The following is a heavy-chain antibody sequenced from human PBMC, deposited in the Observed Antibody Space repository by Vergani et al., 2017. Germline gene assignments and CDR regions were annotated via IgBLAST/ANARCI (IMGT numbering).Heavy chain of an antibody. J-gene: IGHJ4*02. V-gene: IGHV3-7*01. D-gene: IGHD5-12*01. CDR1: GFTFSSYW. CDR3: AREKFTGATTSPLDY. CDR2: IKQDGSEK. Sequence: EVQLVESGGGLVQPGGSLRLSCAASGFTFSSYWMSWVLQAPGKGLEWVANIKQDGSEKYYVDSVKGRFTISRDNAKNSLYLQMNSLRAEDTAVYYCAREKFTGATTSPLDYWGQGTLVTVSS.